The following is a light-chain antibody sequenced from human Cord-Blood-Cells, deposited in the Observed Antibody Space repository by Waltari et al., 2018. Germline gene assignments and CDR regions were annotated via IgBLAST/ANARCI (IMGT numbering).Light chain of an antibody. CDR2: DVS. CDR3: SSYTSSSTNVV. Sequence: QSALTQPASVSGSPGQSITISCTGTSSDVGGYNYVSWYQQHPGKAPKLMTYDVSNRPSGVSTRFSGSKSGNTASLTISGLQAEDEADYYCSSYTSSSTNVVFGGGTKLTVL. J-gene: IGLJ2*01. CDR1: SSDVGGYNY. V-gene: IGLV2-14*01.